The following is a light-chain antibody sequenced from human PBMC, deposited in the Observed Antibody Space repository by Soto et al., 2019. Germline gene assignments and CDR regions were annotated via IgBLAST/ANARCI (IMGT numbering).Light chain of an antibody. J-gene: IGKJ1*01. CDR2: GAS. CDR3: QQYADWPRT. CDR1: QSVSSN. V-gene: IGKV3-15*01. Sequence: EIVLTLSPATLSVSPGQRATLSCRASQSVSSNLAWYQQKPGQAPRLLIYGASTRATGIPARFSGSGSGTEFTLTISSLQSGDFAVYYYQQYADWPRTFGQGTKVDI.